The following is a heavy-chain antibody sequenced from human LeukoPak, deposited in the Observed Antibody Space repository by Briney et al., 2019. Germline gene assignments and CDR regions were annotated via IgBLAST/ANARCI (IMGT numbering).Heavy chain of an antibody. CDR2: INPSGGST. Sequence: ASVKVSCKASGYTFTSYYMHWVRQAPGQGLEWMGIINPSGGSTSYAQKFQGRVTMTRDTSTSTVYMELSSLRSGDTAVYYCARDTRGSDGYKAGTFDYWGQGTLVTVSS. CDR1: GYTFTSYY. V-gene: IGHV1-46*01. J-gene: IGHJ4*02. D-gene: IGHD5-24*01. CDR3: ARDTRGSDGYKAGTFDY.